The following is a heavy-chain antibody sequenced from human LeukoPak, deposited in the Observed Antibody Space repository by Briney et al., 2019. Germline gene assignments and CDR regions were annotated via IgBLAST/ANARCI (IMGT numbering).Heavy chain of an antibody. CDR1: GFTFSSYD. Sequence: GGSLRLSCAASGFTFSSYDMHWVRHVTGKGLEWVSSIHTAGDTHYSGSVKGRFTISRDNSKNTLYLQMNSLRAEDTAVYYCAKPHQGFRLYFDYWGQGTLVTVSS. J-gene: IGHJ4*02. V-gene: IGHV3-13*01. D-gene: IGHD2-2*01. CDR3: AKPHQGFRLYFDY. CDR2: IHTAGDT.